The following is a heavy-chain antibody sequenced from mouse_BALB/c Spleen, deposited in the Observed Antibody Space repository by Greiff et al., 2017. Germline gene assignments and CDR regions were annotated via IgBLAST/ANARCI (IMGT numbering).Heavy chain of an antibody. CDR1: GYTFTDYY. V-gene: IGHV1-19*01. J-gene: IGHJ3*01. CDR3: ARWGFYGNRFAY. D-gene: IGHD2-1*01. CDR2: VNPYNGGT. Sequence: VQLQQSGPELVKPGASVKMSCKASGYTFTDYYMDWVKQSHGESFEWIGRVNPYNGGTSYNQKFKGKATLTVDKSSSTAYMELNSLTSEDSAVYYCARWGFYGNRFAYWGQGTLVTVSA.